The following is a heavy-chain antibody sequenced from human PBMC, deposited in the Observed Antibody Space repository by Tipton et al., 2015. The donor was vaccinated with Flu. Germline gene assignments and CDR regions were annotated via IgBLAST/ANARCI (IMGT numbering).Heavy chain of an antibody. D-gene: IGHD6-13*01. CDR2: IWYDGSNK. V-gene: IGHV3-33*08. CDR1: GFTFSSYG. CDR3: ARDPSAAVEGDY. J-gene: IGHJ4*02. Sequence: SLRLSCAASGFTFSSYGMHWVRQAPGKGLEWVAVIWYDGSNKYYADSVKGRFTISRDNSKNTLYLQMNSLRAEDTAVYYCARDPSAAVEGDYWGQGTLVTVSS.